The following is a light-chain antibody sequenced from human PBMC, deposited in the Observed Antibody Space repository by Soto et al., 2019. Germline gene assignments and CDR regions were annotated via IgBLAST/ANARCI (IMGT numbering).Light chain of an antibody. J-gene: IGLJ1*01. CDR2: EVT. Sequence: QAVPTQPASVSGSPGQSITISCTGTSSDIGSHDYVSWYQHHPGKAPKLIIYEVTNRPSGVSDRFSGSKSGSTASLTISGLQAEDEADYHRTSYTSNTALVFGTGTKLTVL. CDR1: SSDIGSHDY. CDR3: TSYTSNTALV. V-gene: IGLV2-14*01.